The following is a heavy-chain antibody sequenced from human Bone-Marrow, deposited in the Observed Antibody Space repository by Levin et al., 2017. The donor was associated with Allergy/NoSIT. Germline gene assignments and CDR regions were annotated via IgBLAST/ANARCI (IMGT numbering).Heavy chain of an antibody. CDR2: IYYSGST. Sequence: SCTVSGGSISSSSYYWGWIRQPPGKGLEWIGSIYYSGSTYYNPSLKSRVTISVDTSKNQFSLKLSSVTAADTAVYYCARDEHYDSSGYFDYWGQGTLVTVSS. J-gene: IGHJ4*02. D-gene: IGHD3-22*01. CDR1: GGSISSSSYY. CDR3: ARDEHYDSSGYFDY. V-gene: IGHV4-39*07.